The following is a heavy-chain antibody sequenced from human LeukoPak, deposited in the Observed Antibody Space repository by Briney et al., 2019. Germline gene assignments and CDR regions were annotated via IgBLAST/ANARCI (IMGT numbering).Heavy chain of an antibody. J-gene: IGHJ4*02. CDR1: GGSMSSTSYY. CDR3: VRVRGYWLVRGYLDY. D-gene: IGHD6-19*01. Sequence: SETLSHTRTLSGGSMSSTSYYRGWISQSPRKGLEWIGSIYSSGAHHYNPSPKSRVTMSVDTSTNQFSVKLTSVTATDTAVYYCVRVRGYWLVRGYLDYWGQGTQVTVSS. V-gene: IGHV4-39*02. CDR2: IYSSGAH.